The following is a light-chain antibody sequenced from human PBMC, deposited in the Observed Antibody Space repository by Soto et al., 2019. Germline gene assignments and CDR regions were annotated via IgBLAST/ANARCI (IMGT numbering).Light chain of an antibody. V-gene: IGLV3-21*04. Sequence: SYELTQPPSVSVAPGKTARITCGGNNIGSKSVHWYQQKPGQAPVLVIYYDSDRPSGIPERFSGSNSGNTATLTISRLEAGDEADYYCHVCDSSSDHPGVFGGGTKVTVL. CDR1: NIGSKS. CDR3: HVCDSSSDHPGV. J-gene: IGLJ2*01. CDR2: YDS.